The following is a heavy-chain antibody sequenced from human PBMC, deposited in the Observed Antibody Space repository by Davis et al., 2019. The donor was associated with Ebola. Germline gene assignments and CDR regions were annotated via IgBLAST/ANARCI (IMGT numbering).Heavy chain of an antibody. Sequence: GESLKISCAASGFTFSSYAMHWVRQAPGKGLEWVAVISYDGSNKYYADSVKGRFTISRDNSKNTLYLQMNSLRAEDTAVYYCACGGDCLLNYGMDVWGQGTTVTVSS. D-gene: IGHD2-21*02. CDR3: ACGGDCLLNYGMDV. CDR2: ISYDGSNK. CDR1: GFTFSSYA. J-gene: IGHJ6*02. V-gene: IGHV3-30*04.